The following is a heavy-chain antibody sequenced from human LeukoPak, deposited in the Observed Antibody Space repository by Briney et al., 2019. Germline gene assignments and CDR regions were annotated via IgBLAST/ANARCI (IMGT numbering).Heavy chain of an antibody. V-gene: IGHV3-30-3*01. CDR2: ISYDGSNK. Sequence: GGSLRLSCAASGFTFSSYAMPWVRQAPGKGLEWVAVISYDGSNKYYADSVKGRFTISRDNSKNTLYLQMNSLRAEDTAVYYCARGLYQLLGLVKYYYGMDVWGQGTTVTASS. CDR1: GFTFSSYA. CDR3: ARGLYQLLGLVKYYYGMDV. J-gene: IGHJ6*02. D-gene: IGHD2-2*01.